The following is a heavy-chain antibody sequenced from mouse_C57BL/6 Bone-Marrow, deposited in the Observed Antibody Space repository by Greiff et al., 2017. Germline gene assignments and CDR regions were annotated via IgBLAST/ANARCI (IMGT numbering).Heavy chain of an antibody. CDR3: TRFPYYGRAMDY. Sequence: VQLVESGAELVRPGASVTLSCKASGYTFTDYEMHWVKQTPVHGLEWIGAIDPETGGTAYNQKFKGKAILTADKSSSTAYMELRSLTSEDSAVYYCTRFPYYGRAMDYWGQGTSVTVSS. D-gene: IGHD1-1*01. CDR2: IDPETGGT. J-gene: IGHJ4*01. CDR1: GYTFTDYE. V-gene: IGHV1-15*01.